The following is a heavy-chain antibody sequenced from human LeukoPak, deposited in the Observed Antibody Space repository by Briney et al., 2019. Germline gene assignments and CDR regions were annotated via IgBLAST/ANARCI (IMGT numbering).Heavy chain of an antibody. J-gene: IGHJ4*02. Sequence: GGSLRLSCAASGFTFSNYWMTWVRQAPGKGLEWVANIKEDGSGKYYVDSVKGRFSISRDNAKNSLYLQMSSLRAEDTAVYFCARDPLRRFDYWGQGTLVTVSS. D-gene: IGHD5-12*01. V-gene: IGHV3-7*04. CDR3: ARDPLRRFDY. CDR2: IKEDGSGK. CDR1: GFTFSNYW.